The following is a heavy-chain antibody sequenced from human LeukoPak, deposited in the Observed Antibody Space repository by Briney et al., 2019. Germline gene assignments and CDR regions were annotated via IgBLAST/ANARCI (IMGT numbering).Heavy chain of an antibody. Sequence: SQTLSLTCTVSGGSISSGGYYWSWIRQHPGKGLEWIGYIYYSGSTYYNPSLKSRVTIPVDTSKNQFSLKLSSVTAADTAVYYCARDGGKMATGLDYWGQGTLVTVSS. J-gene: IGHJ4*02. CDR2: IYYSGST. CDR3: ARDGGKMATGLDY. D-gene: IGHD5-24*01. CDR1: GGSISSGGYY. V-gene: IGHV4-31*03.